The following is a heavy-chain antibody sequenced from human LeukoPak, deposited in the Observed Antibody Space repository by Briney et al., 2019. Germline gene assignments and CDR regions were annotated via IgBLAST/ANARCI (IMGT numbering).Heavy chain of an antibody. CDR1: GFTFNSYS. CDR2: ISGSRSYI. D-gene: IGHD2-8*01. V-gene: IGHV3-21*01. CDR3: AKDRCSNGIGCYYYYMDV. J-gene: IGHJ6*03. Sequence: GGSLRLSCAASGFTFNSYSMNWVRQAPGKGLEWVSSISGSRSYIYYADSVKGRFTISRDNAKNSLYLQMNSLRAEDDTAVYYCAKDRCSNGIGCYYYYMDVWGEGTTVTISS.